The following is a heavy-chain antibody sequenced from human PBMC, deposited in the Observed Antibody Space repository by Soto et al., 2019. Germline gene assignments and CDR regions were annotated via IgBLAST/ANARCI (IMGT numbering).Heavy chain of an antibody. J-gene: IGHJ3*02. CDR3: ASLQRPSIAAEESDAFDI. V-gene: IGHV4-30-4*08. Sequence: SETMSLTCTVSGGSIINGDYHWSWIRQPPGKGLEWIGYIYYSGSTYYNPSLKSRVTISVDKSRNQFSLKLSTVTAADTAVYYCASLQRPSIAAEESDAFDIWGQGTMVPVSS. CDR1: GGSIINGDYH. CDR2: IYYSGST. D-gene: IGHD6-13*01.